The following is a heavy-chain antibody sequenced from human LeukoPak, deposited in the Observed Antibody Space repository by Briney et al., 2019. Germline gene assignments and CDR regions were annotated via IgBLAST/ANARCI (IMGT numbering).Heavy chain of an antibody. D-gene: IGHD3-10*01. CDR1: GFAFNTYP. V-gene: IGHV3-33*01. CDR2: TWHDGSHK. CDR3: ARELFGSGSYPDF. Sequence: GRSLRLSCAASGFAFNTYPMHWVRQAPGQGRGWVGLTWHDGSHKFYSNSVRGQFTIASDNPNSTVSLQMNNLRPEDTAVYYCARELFGSGSYPDFWGQGTLVTVSS. J-gene: IGHJ4*02.